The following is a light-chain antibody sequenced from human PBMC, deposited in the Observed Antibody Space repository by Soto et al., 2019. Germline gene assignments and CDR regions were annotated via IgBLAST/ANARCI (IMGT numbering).Light chain of an antibody. Sequence: EIVLTQSPGTLSLSPGERATLSCRASQSVSSRYLAWYQQKPGQAPRLLIYGASSRATGIPDRFSGSGSGTDFTLTISRLGPEDFAVYYCHQYDSWTFGQGTKVDIK. V-gene: IGKV3-20*01. CDR1: QSVSSRY. J-gene: IGKJ1*01. CDR2: GAS. CDR3: HQYDSWT.